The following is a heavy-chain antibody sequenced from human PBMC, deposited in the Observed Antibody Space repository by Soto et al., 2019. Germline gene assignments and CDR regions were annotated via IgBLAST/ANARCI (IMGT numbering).Heavy chain of an antibody. V-gene: IGHV3-33*01. J-gene: IGHJ4*02. CDR3: ARGATGTIYFEY. CDR1: GFTFSSYG. D-gene: IGHD1-7*01. Sequence: PGGSLRLSCAASGFTFSSYGMHWVRQAPGKGLEWVAVIWYDGSNKYYADSVKDRFTISRDNSKNTLYLQMNSLRAADTAVYYWARGATGTIYFEYWGQGTLVNVPS. CDR2: IWYDGSNK.